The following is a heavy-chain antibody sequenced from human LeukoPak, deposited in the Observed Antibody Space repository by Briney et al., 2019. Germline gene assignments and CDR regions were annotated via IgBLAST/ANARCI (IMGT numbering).Heavy chain of an antibody. D-gene: IGHD3-3*01. CDR2: INHSGST. CDR3: ARGGYDFCSGYPLDY. J-gene: IGHJ4*02. CDR1: GGSFSGFY. Sequence: PSETLSLTCAVDGGSFSGFYWSWIRQPPGKGLEWIGEINHSGSTNYNPSLKSRVTISVDTSKNQFSLKLSSVTAADTAVYYCARGGYDFCSGYPLDYWGQGTLVTVSS. V-gene: IGHV4-34*01.